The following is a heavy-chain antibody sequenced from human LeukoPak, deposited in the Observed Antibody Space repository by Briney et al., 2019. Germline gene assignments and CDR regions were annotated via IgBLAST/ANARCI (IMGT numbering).Heavy chain of an antibody. Sequence: GASVKVSCKASGYTFTSYGISWVRQAPGQGLEWMGWISAYNGNTNYAQKLQGRVTMTTDTSTSTAYMELRSLRSDDTAVYYCARDPGLTSHYYYMDVWGKGTTVTASS. J-gene: IGHJ6*03. CDR3: ARDPGLTSHYYYMDV. CDR2: ISAYNGNT. D-gene: IGHD1-14*01. CDR1: GYTFTSYG. V-gene: IGHV1-18*01.